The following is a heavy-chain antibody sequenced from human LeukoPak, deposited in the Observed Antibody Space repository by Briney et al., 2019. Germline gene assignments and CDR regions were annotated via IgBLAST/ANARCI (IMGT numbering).Heavy chain of an antibody. CDR1: GFTFSSYA. J-gene: IGHJ4*02. Sequence: GGSLRLSCAASGFTFSSYAMHWVRQAPGKGLEWVAVISYDGSNKYYADFVKGRFTISRDNSKNTLYLQMNSLRAEDTAVYYCARVINGYLDYWGQGTLVTVSS. V-gene: IGHV3-30-3*01. CDR3: ARVINGYLDY. CDR2: ISYDGSNK. D-gene: IGHD1-14*01.